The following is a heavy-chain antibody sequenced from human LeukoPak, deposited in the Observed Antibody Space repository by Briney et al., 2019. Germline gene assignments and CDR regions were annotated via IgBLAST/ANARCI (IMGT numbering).Heavy chain of an antibody. D-gene: IGHD6-13*01. V-gene: IGHV3-11*01. CDR1: GFTFSDYY. CDR3: ARMSSSWYRIYYYYYYMDV. J-gene: IGHJ6*03. Sequence: GGSLRLSCAAFGFTFSDYYMSWIRQAPGKGLEWVSYISSSGSTIYYADSVKGRFTISRDNAKNSLYLQMNSLRAEDTAVYYCARMSSSWYRIYYYYYYMDVWGKGTTVTVSS. CDR2: ISSSGSTI.